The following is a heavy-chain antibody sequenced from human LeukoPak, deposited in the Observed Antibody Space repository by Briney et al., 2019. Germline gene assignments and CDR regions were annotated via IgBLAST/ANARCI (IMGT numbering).Heavy chain of an antibody. Sequence: ASVKVSCKASGYTFTDYYMHRVQQAPGKGLEWMGRVGPEDGETIYAEKFQGRVTITADTSTDTAYMELSSLRSEDTAVYYCATGEVTGTRVAFLYWGQGTLVTVSS. D-gene: IGHD1-7*01. CDR1: GYTFTDYY. V-gene: IGHV1-69-2*01. CDR2: VGPEDGET. CDR3: ATGEVTGTRVAFLY. J-gene: IGHJ4*02.